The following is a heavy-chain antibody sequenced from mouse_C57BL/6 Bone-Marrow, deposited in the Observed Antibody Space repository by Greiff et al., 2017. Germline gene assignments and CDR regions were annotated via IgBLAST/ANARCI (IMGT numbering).Heavy chain of an antibody. J-gene: IGHJ2*01. CDR1: GFSLTSSG. V-gene: IGHV2-2*01. CDR3: ARTYYDY. Sequence: VQLVESGPGLVQPSQSLSITCTASGFSLTSSGVHWVRQSPGKGLEWLGVIWSGGSTDYYAAFISRLSISKDNPKSQAFFKMNSLQADDTSIYYCARTYYDYWGQGTTLTVSS. CDR2: IWSGGST.